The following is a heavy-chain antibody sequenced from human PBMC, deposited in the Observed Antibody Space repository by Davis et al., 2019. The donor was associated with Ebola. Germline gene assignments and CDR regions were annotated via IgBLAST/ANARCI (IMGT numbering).Heavy chain of an antibody. V-gene: IGHV3-9*01. CDR3: AKDLSRDSSGWYYFDY. Sequence: SLKISCAASGFTFDDYAMHWVRQAPGKGLEWVSHISWNSGRMGYADSVKGRFTISRDNSKNTLYLQMNSLRAEDTAVYYCAKDLSRDSSGWYYFDYWGQGTLVTVSS. CDR1: GFTFDDYA. J-gene: IGHJ4*02. D-gene: IGHD6-19*01. CDR2: ISWNSGRM.